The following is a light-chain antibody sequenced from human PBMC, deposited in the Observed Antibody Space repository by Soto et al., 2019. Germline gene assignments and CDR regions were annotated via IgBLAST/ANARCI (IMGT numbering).Light chain of an antibody. CDR1: QSVSSY. CDR3: QQRINWLT. V-gene: IGKV3-11*01. CDR2: DAS. J-gene: IGKJ4*01. Sequence: EIVLTQSQATLSLSPGERATLSCRAGQSVSSYLAWYQQKPGQAPRLLIYDASNRATGIPARFSGSGSGTYFTLTISSLEPEDFAVYYCQQRINWLTFGGGTKVEIK.